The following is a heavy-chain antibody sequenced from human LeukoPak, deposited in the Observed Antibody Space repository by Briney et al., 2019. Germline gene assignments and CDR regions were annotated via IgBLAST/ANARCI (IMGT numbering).Heavy chain of an antibody. CDR1: GFTFSSYG. Sequence: GGSLRLSCAASGFTFSSYGMHWVRQAPGKGLEWVAFIRYDGSNKYYADSVKGRFTISRDNSKNTLYLQMNSPRAEDTAVYYCVNTGGPYYYYYMDVWGKGTTVTISS. D-gene: IGHD1-26*01. CDR3: VNTGGPYYYYYMDV. J-gene: IGHJ6*03. CDR2: IRYDGSNK. V-gene: IGHV3-30*02.